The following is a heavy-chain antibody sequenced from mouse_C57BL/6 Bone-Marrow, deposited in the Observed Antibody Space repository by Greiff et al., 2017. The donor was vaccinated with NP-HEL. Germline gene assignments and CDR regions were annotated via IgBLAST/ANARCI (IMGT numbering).Heavy chain of an antibody. V-gene: IGHV5-4*03. CDR3: ATTPLGYFDY. CDR1: GFTFSSYA. J-gene: IGHJ2*01. Sequence: EVMLVESGGGLVKPGGSLKLSCAASGFTFSSYAMSWVRQTPEKRLEWVATISDGGSYTYYPDNVKGRFTISRDNAKNNLYLQMSHLKSEDTAKYYCATTPLGYFDYGGQGTTLTVSS. CDR2: ISDGGSYT. D-gene: IGHD5-5*01.